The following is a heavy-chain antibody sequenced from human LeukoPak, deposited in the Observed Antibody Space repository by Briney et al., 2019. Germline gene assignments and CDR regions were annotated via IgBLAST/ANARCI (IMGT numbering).Heavy chain of an antibody. CDR2: ISAYNGNT. CDR3: ARALGIAAAEAFDI. CDR1: GYTFTSYG. J-gene: IGHJ3*02. V-gene: IGHV1-18*01. D-gene: IGHD6-13*01. Sequence: ASGKVSCKASGYTFTSYGISWVRQAPGQGLEWMGWISAYNGNTNYAQKLQGRVTMTTDTSTSTAYMELRSLRSDDTAVYYCARALGIAAAEAFDIWGQGTMVTVSS.